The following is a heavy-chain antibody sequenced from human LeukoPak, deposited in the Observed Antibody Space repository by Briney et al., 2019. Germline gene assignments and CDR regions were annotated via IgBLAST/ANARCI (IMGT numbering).Heavy chain of an antibody. J-gene: IGHJ6*03. CDR3: ARGHSPVLRFLEWLPAYYMDV. CDR2: ISYDGSNK. V-gene: IGHV3-30*04. CDR1: GFTFSSYA. D-gene: IGHD3-3*01. Sequence: GGSLRLSCAASGFTFSSYAMHWVRQAPGKGLEWVAVISYDGSNKYYADSVKGRFTISRDNSKNTLYLQMNSLRAEDTAVYYCARGHSPVLRFLEWLPAYYMDVWGKGTTATVSS.